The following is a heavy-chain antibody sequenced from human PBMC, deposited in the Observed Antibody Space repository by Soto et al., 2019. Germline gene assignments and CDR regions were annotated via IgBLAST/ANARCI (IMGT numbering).Heavy chain of an antibody. D-gene: IGHD6-13*01. CDR3: ARTGYSSSWYKNWFDP. V-gene: IGHV6-1*01. CDR2: TYYRSKWYN. J-gene: IGHJ5*02. CDR1: GDSVSSNSAA. Sequence: SQTLSLTCAISGDSVSSNSAAWNWIRQSPSRGLEWLGRTYYRSKWYNDYAVSVKSRITINPDTSKNQFSLQLKSVTPEDTAVYYCARTGYSSSWYKNWFDPWGQGTLVTVSS.